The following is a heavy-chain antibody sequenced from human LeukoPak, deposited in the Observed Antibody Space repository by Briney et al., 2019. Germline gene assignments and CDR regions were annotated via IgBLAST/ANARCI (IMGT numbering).Heavy chain of an antibody. Sequence: PSETLSLTCAVYGGSFSGYYWSWIRQPPGKGLEWIGEINHSGSTNYNPYLKSRVTISVDTSKNQFSLKLSSVTAADTAVYYCARGPYIVVVPAARLINARYFDYWGQGTLVTVSS. D-gene: IGHD2-2*01. CDR2: INHSGST. CDR1: GGSFSGYY. V-gene: IGHV4-34*01. CDR3: ARGPYIVVVPAARLINARYFDY. J-gene: IGHJ4*02.